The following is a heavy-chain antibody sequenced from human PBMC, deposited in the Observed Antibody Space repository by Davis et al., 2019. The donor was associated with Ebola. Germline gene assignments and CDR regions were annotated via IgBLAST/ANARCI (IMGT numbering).Heavy chain of an antibody. CDR1: GYTFTGYY. CDR2: INPNSGGT. V-gene: IGHV1-2*02. Sequence: ASVTVSCKASGYTFTGYYIHWVRQAPGQGLEWMGWINPNSGGTNYAQNFQGRVTMTRDTSISTAYLELTSLRSDDTAVYYCARLHRTSTRLDYWGQGTLVTVSS. J-gene: IGHJ4*02. D-gene: IGHD2-2*01. CDR3: ARLHRTSTRLDY.